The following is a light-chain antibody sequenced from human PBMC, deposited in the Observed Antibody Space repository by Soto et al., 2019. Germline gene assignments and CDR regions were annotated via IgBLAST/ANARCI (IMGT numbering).Light chain of an antibody. CDR2: EVS. Sequence: QSALTQPPSASGSPGHSVTISCTGTSSDVGGYNYVSWYQQHPGKAPQLMIYEVSRRPSGVPDRFSGSKSGNTASLTVSGLQAEDEADYDCSSYAGSNNLLFGGGTKLTVL. V-gene: IGLV2-8*01. J-gene: IGLJ2*01. CDR3: SSYAGSNNLL. CDR1: SSDVGGYNY.